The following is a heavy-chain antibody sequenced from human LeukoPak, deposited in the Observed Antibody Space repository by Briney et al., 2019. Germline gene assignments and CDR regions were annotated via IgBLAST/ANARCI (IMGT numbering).Heavy chain of an antibody. CDR3: ARDLYDESPFDY. CDR1: GFTFSSYS. V-gene: IGHV3-21*01. CDR2: ISSSSSYI. Sequence: NPGGSLRLSSAASGFTFSSYSMNWVRQAPGKGLEWVSSISSSSSYIYYADSVKGRFTISRDNAKNSLYLQMNSLRAEDTAVYYCARDLYDESPFDYWGQGTLVTVSS. D-gene: IGHD2/OR15-2a*01. J-gene: IGHJ4*02.